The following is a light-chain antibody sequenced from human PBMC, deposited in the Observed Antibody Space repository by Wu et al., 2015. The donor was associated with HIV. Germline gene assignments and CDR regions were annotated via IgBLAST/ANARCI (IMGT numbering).Light chain of an antibody. J-gene: IGKJ2*01. Sequence: CRASQSVSSSYVAWYQQKPGQGSQALHIWCIQQGRWHPRQVRGSGSGTDFTLTISRLEPEDSAVYYCQQYGGSPYTFGQGTKLEIK. CDR2: CI. V-gene: IGKV3-20*01. CDR3: QQYGGSPYT. CDR1: QSVSSSY.